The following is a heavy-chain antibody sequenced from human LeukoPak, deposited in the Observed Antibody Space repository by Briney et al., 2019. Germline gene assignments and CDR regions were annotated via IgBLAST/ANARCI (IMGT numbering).Heavy chain of an antibody. J-gene: IGHJ3*02. CDR2: IIPVFGTA. Sequence: SVKVSCKASGGTFSNYAISWVRQAPGQGLEWMGGIIPVFGTAHYAQKFQGRVTITADKYTTTAYMELSSLRSEDTAVCYCARDVRVLTGYREPSDGFDIWGQGTMVTVSS. D-gene: IGHD3-9*01. V-gene: IGHV1-69*06. CDR3: ARDVRVLTGYREPSDGFDI. CDR1: GGTFSNYA.